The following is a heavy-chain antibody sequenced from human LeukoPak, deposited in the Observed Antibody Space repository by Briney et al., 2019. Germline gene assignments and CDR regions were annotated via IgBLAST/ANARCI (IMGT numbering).Heavy chain of an antibody. J-gene: IGHJ6*03. CDR2: IYYSGST. CDR3: ARHEQQLVWVDYYYYMDV. Sequence: KPSETLSLTCTVSGGSISSSSYYWGWIRQPPGKGLEWIGSIYYSGSTYYNPSLKSRVTISVDTSKNQFSLKLSSVTAADTAVYDCARHEQQLVWVDYYYYMDVWGNGTTVTVSS. D-gene: IGHD6-6*01. CDR1: GGSISSSSYY. V-gene: IGHV4-39*01.